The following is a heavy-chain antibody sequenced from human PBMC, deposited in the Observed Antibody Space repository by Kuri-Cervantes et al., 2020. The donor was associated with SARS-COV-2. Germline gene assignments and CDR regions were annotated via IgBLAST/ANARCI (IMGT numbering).Heavy chain of an antibody. Sequence: ASVKVSCKASGYTFTGYYMHWVRQAPGQGLEWMGWINPNSGGTNYAQKFQGRVTMTRDTSISTAYMELSRLRPDDTAVYYCASMRVTLAAAGAFDYWGQGTLVTVSS. CDR2: INPNSGGT. V-gene: IGHV1-2*02. CDR1: GYTFTGYY. J-gene: IGHJ4*02. CDR3: ASMRVTLAAAGAFDY. D-gene: IGHD6-13*01.